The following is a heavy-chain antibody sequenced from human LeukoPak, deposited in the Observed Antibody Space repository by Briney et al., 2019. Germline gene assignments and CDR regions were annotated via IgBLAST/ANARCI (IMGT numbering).Heavy chain of an antibody. Sequence: GGSLRLSCSASGFTFSVSYMSWIRQAPGKGLEWISYISSSGSTIYYADSVKGRFTISRDNAKNSLYLQMNRLRAEDTAVYYCARDWIGDGYNYYHYFDYWGQGTLVTVSS. CDR3: ARDWIGDGYNYYHYFDY. CDR2: ISSSGSTI. D-gene: IGHD5-24*01. V-gene: IGHV3-11*01. J-gene: IGHJ4*02. CDR1: GFTFSVSY.